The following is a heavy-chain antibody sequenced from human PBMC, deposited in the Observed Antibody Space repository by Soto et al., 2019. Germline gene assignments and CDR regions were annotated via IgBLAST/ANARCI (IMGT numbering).Heavy chain of an antibody. J-gene: IGHJ6*02. V-gene: IGHV5-51*01. CDR1: GYSFTSYW. Sequence: PGESLKISCNGSGYSFTSYWIGWVRQMPGKGLEWMGIIHPGDSDTRYSPSFQGQVTISADKSISTAYLQWSSLKASDTAMYYCARHGDIVVVPAAPANYYYYYGMDVWGQGTTVTVSS. D-gene: IGHD2-2*01. CDR2: IHPGDSDT. CDR3: ARHGDIVVVPAAPANYYYYYGMDV.